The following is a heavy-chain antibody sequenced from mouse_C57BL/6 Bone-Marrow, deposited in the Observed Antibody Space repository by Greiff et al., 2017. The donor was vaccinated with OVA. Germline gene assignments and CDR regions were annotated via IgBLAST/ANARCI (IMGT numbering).Heavy chain of an antibody. J-gene: IGHJ3*01. Sequence: EVMLVESGGGLVQPGGSLKLSCAASGFTFSDYYMYWVRQTPEKRLEWVAYISNGGGSTYYPDTVKGRFTISRDNAKNTLYLQMSRLKSEDTAMYYCARQEDLLRFAYWGQGTLVTVSA. V-gene: IGHV5-12*01. CDR3: ARQEDLLRFAY. D-gene: IGHD2-1*01. CDR2: ISNGGGST. CDR1: GFTFSDYY.